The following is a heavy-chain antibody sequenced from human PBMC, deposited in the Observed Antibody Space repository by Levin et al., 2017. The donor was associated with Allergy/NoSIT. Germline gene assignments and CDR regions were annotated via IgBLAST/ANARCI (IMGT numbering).Heavy chain of an antibody. CDR1: GFTFSSYW. V-gene: IGHV3-7*01. CDR2: IKQDGSEK. Sequence: ASVKVSCAASGFTFSSYWMSWVRQAPGKGLEWVANIKQDGSEKYYVDSVKGRFTISRDNAKNSLYLQMNSLRAEDTAVYYCARVEVVPAALRNYYYYMDVWGKGTTVTVSS. J-gene: IGHJ6*03. CDR3: ARVEVVPAALRNYYYYMDV. D-gene: IGHD2-2*02.